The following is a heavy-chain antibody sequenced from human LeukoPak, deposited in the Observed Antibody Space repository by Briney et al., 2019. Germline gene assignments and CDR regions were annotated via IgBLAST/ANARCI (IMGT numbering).Heavy chain of an antibody. CDR2: INHSGST. D-gene: IGHD2-2*01. Sequence: PSETLSLTCAVYGGSFSGYYWSWIRQPPGKGLEWIGEINHSGSTNYNPSLKSRVTISVDTSKNQFSLKLSSVTAADTAVYYCARRLGYCSSTSCRNWFDPWGQGTLVTVSS. J-gene: IGHJ5*02. CDR3: ARRLGYCSSTSCRNWFDP. CDR1: GGSFSGYY. V-gene: IGHV4-34*01.